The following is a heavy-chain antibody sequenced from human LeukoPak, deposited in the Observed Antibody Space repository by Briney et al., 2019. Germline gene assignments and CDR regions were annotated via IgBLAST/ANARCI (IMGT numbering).Heavy chain of an antibody. CDR1: GGSFSGYY. V-gene: IGHV4-34*01. J-gene: IGHJ1*01. CDR2: INHSEAT. D-gene: IGHD2-15*01. CDR3: AREAQYCSGGSCYGGYFQH. Sequence: SSETLSLTCAVYGGSFSGYYWSWIRQSPGKWLEWIGEINHSEATDYNPSFKSRVTISVDTSKNQFSLKLSSVTAADTAVYYCAREAQYCSGGSCYGGYFQHWGQGTLVTVPS.